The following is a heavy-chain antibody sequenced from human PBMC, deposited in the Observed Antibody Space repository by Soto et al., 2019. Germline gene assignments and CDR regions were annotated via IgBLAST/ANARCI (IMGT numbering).Heavy chain of an antibody. CDR1: GFTFSSYA. CDR2: IRGSGGST. V-gene: IGHV3-23*01. CDR3: AKDWAPNCSGGNCYTGFDS. J-gene: IGHJ4*02. D-gene: IGHD2-15*01. Sequence: EVQLLESGGGLVQPGGSLRLSCAASGFTFSSYAMSWVRQAPGKGPEWVSGIRGSGGSTYYADPVKGRFTISRDNSRNTLYLQMNSLRAEDTALYYCAKDWAPNCSGGNCYTGFDSWGQGTLVTVSS.